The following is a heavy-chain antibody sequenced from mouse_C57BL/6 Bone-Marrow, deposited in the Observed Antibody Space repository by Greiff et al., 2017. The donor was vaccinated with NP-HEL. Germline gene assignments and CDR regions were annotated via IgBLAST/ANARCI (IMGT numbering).Heavy chain of an antibody. V-gene: IGHV1-64*01. CDR1: GYTFTSYW. CDR2: IHPNSGST. Sequence: VQLQQPGAELEKPGASVKLSCKASGYTFTSYWMHWVKQRPGQGLEWIGMIHPNSGSTNYNEKFKSMATLTVDKSSSTAYMQLSSLTSEDSAVYYCARGNGRQLRLQDYWGQGTTLTVSS. CDR3: ARGNGRQLRLQDY. J-gene: IGHJ2*01. D-gene: IGHD3-2*02.